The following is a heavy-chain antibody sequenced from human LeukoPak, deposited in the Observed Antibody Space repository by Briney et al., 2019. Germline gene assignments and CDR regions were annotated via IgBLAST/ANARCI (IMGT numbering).Heavy chain of an antibody. V-gene: IGHV3-7*01. Sequence: PGGSLRLSCAASGFTFSNHWMSWVRQAPGKGLEWVANMKEDGIEKNYVDSVKGRFTISRDNAQNSVYLQMNSLRAEDTAMYYCARDVGSGWFDYWGQGTLVTVSS. CDR1: GFTFSNHW. J-gene: IGHJ4*02. CDR2: MKEDGIEK. CDR3: ARDVGSGWFDY. D-gene: IGHD6-19*01.